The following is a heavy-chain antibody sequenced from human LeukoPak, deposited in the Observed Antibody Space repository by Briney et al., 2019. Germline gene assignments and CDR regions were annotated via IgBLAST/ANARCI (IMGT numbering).Heavy chain of an antibody. CDR2: INPNSGGT. CDR1: GYTFTGYY. V-gene: IGHV1-2*04. J-gene: IGHJ5*02. D-gene: IGHD3-3*01. Sequence: GASVKVSCKASGYTFTGYYMHWVRQAPGQGLEWMGWINPNSGGTNYAQKFQGWVTMTRDTSISTAYMELSRLRSDDTAVYYCARGKDRITIFGGFDPWGQGTLVTVSS. CDR3: ARGKDRITIFGGFDP.